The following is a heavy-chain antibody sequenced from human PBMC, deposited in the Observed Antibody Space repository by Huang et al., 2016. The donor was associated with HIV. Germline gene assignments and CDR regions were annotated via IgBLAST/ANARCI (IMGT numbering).Heavy chain of an antibody. J-gene: IGHJ5*02. CDR3: ARGRGTSWSFFDT. D-gene: IGHD2-2*01. CDR2: ITQSGRT. CDR1: GDSLSGFF. Sequence: QVRLDQWGAGLLKPSETLTLTCAVYGDSLSGFFWSWIRQSPGRGLEWIGEITQSGRTIYNPSLKSRVTIAIDTSKKKFSLKLKSVTADDTSTYYCARGRGTSWSFFDTWGQGSFVTVSS. V-gene: IGHV4-34*01.